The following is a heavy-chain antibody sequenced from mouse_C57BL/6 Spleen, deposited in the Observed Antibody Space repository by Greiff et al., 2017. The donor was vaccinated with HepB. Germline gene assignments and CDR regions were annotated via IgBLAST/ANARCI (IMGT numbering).Heavy chain of an antibody. CDR3: ARVGDRTFAY. CDR1: GFTFSSYA. D-gene: IGHD3-3*01. CDR2: ISDGGSYT. J-gene: IGHJ3*01. V-gene: IGHV5-4*01. Sequence: DVQLVESGGGLVKPGGSLKLSCAASGFTFSSYAMSWVRQTPEKRLEWVATISDGGSYTYYPDNVKGRFTISRDNAKHNLYLQMSHLKSEDTAMYYCARVGDRTFAYWGQGTLVTVSA.